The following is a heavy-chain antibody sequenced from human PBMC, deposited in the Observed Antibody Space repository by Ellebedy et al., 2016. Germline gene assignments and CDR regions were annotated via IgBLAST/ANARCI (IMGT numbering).Heavy chain of an antibody. CDR3: RQGHYADL. V-gene: IGHV3-23*01. Sequence: GGSLRLXCTASGFNFNTFFMSWVRQAPGKGLEWVSTISAGSDTTRLADSVKGRFTISRDSSKNSVYLRMNNLRVEDTAAYYCRQGHYADLWGQGTLVTVSS. D-gene: IGHD4-17*01. J-gene: IGHJ4*02. CDR1: GFNFNTFF. CDR2: ISAGSDTT.